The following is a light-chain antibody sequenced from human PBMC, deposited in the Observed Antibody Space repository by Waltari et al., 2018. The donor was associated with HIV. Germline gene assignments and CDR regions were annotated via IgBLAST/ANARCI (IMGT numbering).Light chain of an antibody. J-gene: IGLJ1*01. Sequence: QSALTQPASVSGSPGQSPTISCTGTSSGVGRYNLVSWYQQYPGKAPKLMIYEVNKRPSGISNRFSGSKSGNTASLTISGLQAEDEADYYCCSYAGSRRVFGTGTKVTVL. CDR3: CSYAGSRRV. CDR1: SSGVGRYNL. CDR2: EVN. V-gene: IGLV2-23*02.